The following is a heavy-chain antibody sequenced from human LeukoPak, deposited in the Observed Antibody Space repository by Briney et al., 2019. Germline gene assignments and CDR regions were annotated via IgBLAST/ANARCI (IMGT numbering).Heavy chain of an antibody. V-gene: IGHV4-31*03. CDR2: IYYSGST. CDR1: GGSISSGGYY. J-gene: IGHJ5*02. CDR3: ARDRIERITIFGVVIGWFDP. D-gene: IGHD3-3*01. Sequence: SETLSLTCTVSGGSISSGGYYWSWIRQHPGKGLEWIGYIYYSGSTYYNSSLKSRVTMSVDTSKNQFSLKLSSVTAADTAVYYCARDRIERITIFGVVIGWFDPWGQGTLVTVSS.